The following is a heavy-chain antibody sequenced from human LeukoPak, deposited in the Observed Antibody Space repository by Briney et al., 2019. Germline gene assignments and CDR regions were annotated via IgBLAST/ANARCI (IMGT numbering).Heavy chain of an antibody. CDR2: ISSRSSYI. J-gene: IGHJ4*02. CDR3: ARGTQLRFLEWLWYFDY. Sequence: GGSLRLSCAASGFPFSSYSRNWVRQPPGRGREWVYAISSRSSYIYYADSVKGRFTISRDNAKNSLYLQMNSLRAEDTAVYYCARGTQLRFLEWLWYFDYWGQGTLVTVSS. V-gene: IGHV3-21*01. D-gene: IGHD3-3*01. CDR1: GFPFSSYS.